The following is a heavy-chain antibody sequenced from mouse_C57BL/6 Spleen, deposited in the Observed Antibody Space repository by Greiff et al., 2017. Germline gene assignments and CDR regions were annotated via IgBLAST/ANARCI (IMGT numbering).Heavy chain of an antibody. D-gene: IGHD2-5*01. CDR3: ARGYSNLFDY. V-gene: IGHV1-42*01. CDR2: INPSTGGT. Sequence: VQLQQSGPELVKPGASVKISCKASGYSFTGYYMNWVKQSPEKSLEWIGEINPSTGGTTYNQKFKAKATLTVDKSSSTAYMQLKSLTSEDSAVYCCARGYSNLFDYWGQGTTLTVSS. CDR1: GYSFTGYY. J-gene: IGHJ2*01.